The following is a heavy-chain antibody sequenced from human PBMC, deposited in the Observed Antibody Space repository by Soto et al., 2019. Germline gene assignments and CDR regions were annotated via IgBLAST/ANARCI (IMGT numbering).Heavy chain of an antibody. Sequence: ASVKVSCKTSGYTFTNNDMHWVRHAPGKGLEWMGGFDPEDGETIYAQKFQGRVTMTEDTSTDTAYMELSSLRSEDTAVYYCATLQWLSAFDYWGQGTLVTVSS. J-gene: IGHJ4*02. CDR2: FDPEDGET. CDR1: GYTFTNND. CDR3: ATLQWLSAFDY. D-gene: IGHD3-22*01. V-gene: IGHV1-24*01.